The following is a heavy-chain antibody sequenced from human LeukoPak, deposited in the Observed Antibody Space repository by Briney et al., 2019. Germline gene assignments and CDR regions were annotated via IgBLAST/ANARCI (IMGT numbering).Heavy chain of an antibody. CDR3: ARGEEGYSSGGSCHTHAFDV. Sequence: PSETLSLTCTVSGGSISSYYWSWLRQPSGKGLEWIGRIYTSGSTNYNPSLKSRVTMSVDTSRNQFSLKLSSVTAADTAVYYCARGEEGYSSGGSCHTHAFDVWGQGTMVTVSS. CDR2: IYTSGST. V-gene: IGHV4-4*07. J-gene: IGHJ3*01. D-gene: IGHD2-15*01. CDR1: GGSISSYY.